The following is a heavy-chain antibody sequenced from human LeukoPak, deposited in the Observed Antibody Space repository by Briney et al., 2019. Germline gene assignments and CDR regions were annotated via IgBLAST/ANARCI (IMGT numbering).Heavy chain of an antibody. CDR1: GFTVSSDY. D-gene: IGHD3-16*01. CDR3: ARETFTVPFDY. J-gene: IGHJ4*02. V-gene: IGHV3-53*01. CDR2: IYSSGFT. Sequence: PGGSLRLSCVASGFTVSSDYMSWVRQAPGKGLEWVSVIYSSGFTNYADSVKGRSTISGDNSKNTAYLEMNSLRVEDTAVYYCARETFTVPFDYWGQGTLVTVSS.